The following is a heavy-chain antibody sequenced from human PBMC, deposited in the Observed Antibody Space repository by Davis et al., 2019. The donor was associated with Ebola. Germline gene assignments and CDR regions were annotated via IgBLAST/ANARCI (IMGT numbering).Heavy chain of an antibody. J-gene: IGHJ6*02. Sequence: MPSETLSLTCAVYGGSFSGYYWSWIRQPPGKGLEWIGEINHSGSTNYNPSLKSRVTISVDTSKNQFSLRLSSVTAADTAVYYCAREDSVVSRGMDVWGQGTTVTVSS. CDR2: INHSGST. V-gene: IGHV4-34*01. CDR3: AREDSVVSRGMDV. D-gene: IGHD2-2*01. CDR1: GGSFSGYY.